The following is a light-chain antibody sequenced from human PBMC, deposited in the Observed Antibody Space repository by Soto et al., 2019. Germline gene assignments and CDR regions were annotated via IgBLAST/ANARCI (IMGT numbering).Light chain of an antibody. CDR1: QGISSY. Sequence: DIQLTQSPSFLSASVGDRVTITCRASQGISSYLAWYQQKPGKAPNLQIYAPSTLRGGVPSRFSGSGSGTEFTLTISSLQPEDFATYYCQQLNGYPPSFGQGTKLEIK. CDR2: APS. CDR3: QQLNGYPPS. J-gene: IGKJ2*01. V-gene: IGKV1-9*01.